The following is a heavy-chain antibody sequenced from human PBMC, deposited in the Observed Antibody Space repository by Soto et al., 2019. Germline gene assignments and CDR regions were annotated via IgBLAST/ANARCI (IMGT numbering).Heavy chain of an antibody. Sequence: GASVKVSCKASGYTFTSYAMHWVRQAPGQRLEWMGWINAGNGNTKYSQKFQGRVTITRDTSASTAYMELSSLRSEDTAVYYCAREWDDIVTHNWFDPWGQGTLVTVSS. D-gene: IGHD3-9*01. CDR2: INAGNGNT. V-gene: IGHV1-3*01. CDR3: AREWDDIVTHNWFDP. CDR1: GYTFTSYA. J-gene: IGHJ5*02.